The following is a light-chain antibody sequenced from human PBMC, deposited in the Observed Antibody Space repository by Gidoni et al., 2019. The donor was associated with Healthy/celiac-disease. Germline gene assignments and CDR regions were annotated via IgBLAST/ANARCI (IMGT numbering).Light chain of an antibody. Sequence: QSVLTQPPSVSGAPGQWVTISCTGSSSNIGAGYDVHWYQQLPGTAPNLLTYGNSNRPSGVPDRFSGSKSGTSASLAITGLQAEDEADYYCQSYDSSLSGVVFGGGTKLTVL. CDR1: SSNIGAGYD. J-gene: IGLJ2*01. CDR2: GNS. V-gene: IGLV1-40*01. CDR3: QSYDSSLSGVV.